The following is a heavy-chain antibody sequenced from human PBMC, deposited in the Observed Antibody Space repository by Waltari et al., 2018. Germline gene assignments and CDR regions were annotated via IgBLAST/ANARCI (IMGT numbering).Heavy chain of an antibody. V-gene: IGHV3-23*01. CDR1: GFSFCNYD. D-gene: IGHD2-15*01. Sequence: EVQLLESGGGLVQPGWSLRLSCAASGFSFCNYDMAWGRQAPGKGLEWVSGIRNSGGNTYYGDSVKGRFAISRDNSRNTLHLQMNGLRAEDTAIYYCTSWRVVAGTGWFDSWGQGTLVTVSS. CDR2: IRNSGGNT. CDR3: TSWRVVAGTGWFDS. J-gene: IGHJ5*01.